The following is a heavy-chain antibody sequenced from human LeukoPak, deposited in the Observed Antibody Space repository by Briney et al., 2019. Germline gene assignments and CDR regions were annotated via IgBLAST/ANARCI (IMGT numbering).Heavy chain of an antibody. J-gene: IGHJ4*02. Sequence: SETLSLTCDVSGGSISSGGYSWSWIRQPPGKGLEWIGYIYHSGSTYYNPSLKSRVTISVDRSKNQFSLKLSSVTAADTAVYYCARDGDYGYFDYWGQGTLVTVSS. CDR1: GGSISSGGYS. V-gene: IGHV4-30-2*01. D-gene: IGHD4-17*01. CDR3: ARDGDYGYFDY. CDR2: IYHSGST.